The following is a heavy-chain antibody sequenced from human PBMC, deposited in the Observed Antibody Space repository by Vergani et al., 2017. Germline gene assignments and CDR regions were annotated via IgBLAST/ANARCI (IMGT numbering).Heavy chain of an antibody. CDR2: IYSGGST. CDR3: ARDKDCDGSGAHYYYYGMDV. Sequence: EVQLVESGGGLVQPGGSLRLSCAASGFTVSSNYMSWVRQAPGKGLEWVSVIYSGGSTNYADSVKGRFTISRDNSKNTLYLQMNSLRAEDTAVYYCARDKDCDGSGAHYYYYGMDVWGQGTTVTVSS. J-gene: IGHJ6*02. D-gene: IGHD3-10*01. CDR1: GFTVSSNY. V-gene: IGHV3-66*01.